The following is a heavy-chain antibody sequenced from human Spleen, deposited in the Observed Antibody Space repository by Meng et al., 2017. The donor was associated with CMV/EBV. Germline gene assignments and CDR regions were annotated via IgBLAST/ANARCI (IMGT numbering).Heavy chain of an antibody. V-gene: IGHV3-11*04. Sequence: GESLKISCAASGFTFNGYYMSWIRQAPGKGLEWVSYISTSGGTVYYADSVKGRFTISRDNSHNALFLQMNSLRPEDTAVYYCARVKSSSRWFDPWGQGTLVTVSS. D-gene: IGHD6-6*01. CDR1: GFTFNGYY. J-gene: IGHJ5*02. CDR2: ISTSGGTV. CDR3: ARVKSSSRWFDP.